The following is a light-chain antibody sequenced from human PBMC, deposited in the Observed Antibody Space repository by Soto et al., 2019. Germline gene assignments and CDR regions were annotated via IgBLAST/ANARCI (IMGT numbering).Light chain of an antibody. Sequence: ELTQPSSVSVSPGQTARITCSGDVLAKKYARWFQQKPGQAPVLVIYKDSERPSGIPERFSGSSSGTTVTLTISGAQVEDEADYYCYSAADNRGVFGGGTKLTVL. CDR1: VLAKKY. V-gene: IGLV3-27*01. CDR3: YSAADNRGV. J-gene: IGLJ2*01. CDR2: KDS.